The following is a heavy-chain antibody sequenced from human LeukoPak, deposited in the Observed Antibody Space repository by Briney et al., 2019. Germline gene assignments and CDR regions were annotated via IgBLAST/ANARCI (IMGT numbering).Heavy chain of an antibody. Sequence: SETLSLTCAVYGGSFSGYYWSWIRQPPGKGLEWIGEINHSGSTNYNPSLKSRVTISVDTSKNQFSLKLNSVTAADTAVYYCARRNYYDSSGYYLYYYYYMDVWGKGTTVTISS. D-gene: IGHD3-22*01. V-gene: IGHV4-34*01. J-gene: IGHJ6*03. CDR3: ARRNYYDSSGYYLYYYYYMDV. CDR2: INHSGST. CDR1: GGSFSGYY.